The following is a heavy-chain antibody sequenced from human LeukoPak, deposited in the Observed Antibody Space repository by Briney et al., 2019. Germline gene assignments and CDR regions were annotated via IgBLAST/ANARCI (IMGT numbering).Heavy chain of an antibody. CDR1: GGSISSYY. Sequence: SESLSLTCTVSGGSISSYYWSWIRQPPGKGLEWIGYIYYSGSTNYNPSLKSQVTISVDTSKNQFSLKLSSVTAADTAVYYCARARGAFDIWGQGTMVTVSS. CDR3: ARARGAFDI. J-gene: IGHJ3*02. CDR2: IYYSGST. V-gene: IGHV4-59*01.